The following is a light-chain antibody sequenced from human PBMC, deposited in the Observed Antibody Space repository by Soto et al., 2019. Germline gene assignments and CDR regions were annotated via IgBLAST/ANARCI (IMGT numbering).Light chain of an antibody. J-gene: IGLJ1*01. V-gene: IGLV2-14*01. Sequence: QSVLTPPASVSGSPGQSLTISCTGTSIDVGGYNYVSWYQQHPGKAPKLVIYEVSNRPSGAYDRFSGSKSGNTASLTISGLQAEDEADYYCSSYTSSSTLYVFGTGTK. CDR2: EVS. CDR3: SSYTSSSTLYV. CDR1: SIDVGGYNY.